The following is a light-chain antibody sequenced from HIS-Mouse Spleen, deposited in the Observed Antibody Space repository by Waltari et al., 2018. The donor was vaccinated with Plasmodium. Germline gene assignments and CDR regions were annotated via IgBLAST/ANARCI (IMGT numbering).Light chain of an antibody. CDR2: AAS. J-gene: IGKJ1*01. V-gene: IGKV1-39*01. Sequence: DIQMTQSPFPLSASVVDRVTITCPASQSISSYLNWYQQKPGKAPNLLIYAASSLQSGVPSRFSGSGSGTDFTLTISSLQPEDFATYYCQQSYSTWTFGQGTKVEIK. CDR1: QSISSY. CDR3: QQSYSTWT.